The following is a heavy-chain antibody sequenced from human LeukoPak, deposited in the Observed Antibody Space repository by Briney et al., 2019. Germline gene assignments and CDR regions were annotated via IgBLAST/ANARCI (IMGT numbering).Heavy chain of an antibody. CDR2: INPNSGGT. CDR1: GYSFTDKY. CDR3: ARGSGYCGGDCYGY. J-gene: IGHJ4*02. V-gene: IGHV1-2*02. Sequence: ASVKVSCKASGYSFTDKYMHWVRQAPGQGLEWMGWINPNSGGTNYAQKFQGRVTMTRDTSISTAYMELSRLRSDDTAVYYCARGSGYCGGDCYGYWGQGTLVTVSS. D-gene: IGHD2-21*01.